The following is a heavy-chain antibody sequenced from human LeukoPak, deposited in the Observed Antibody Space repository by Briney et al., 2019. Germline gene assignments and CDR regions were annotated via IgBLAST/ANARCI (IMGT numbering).Heavy chain of an antibody. J-gene: IGHJ6*03. CDR2: INPNSGGT. V-gene: IGHV1-2*02. Sequence: RASVKVSCKASGYTFTGYYMHWVRQAPGQGLEWMGWINPNSGGTNYAQKFQGRVTMTRDTSISTAYMELSRLRSDDTAVYYYARDPEVRGSYYMDVWGKGTTVTVSS. CDR3: ARDPEVRGSYYMDV. CDR1: GYTFTGYY. D-gene: IGHD3-10*01.